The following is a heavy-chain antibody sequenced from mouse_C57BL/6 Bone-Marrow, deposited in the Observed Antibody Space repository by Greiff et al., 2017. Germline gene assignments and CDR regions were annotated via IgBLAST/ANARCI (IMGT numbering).Heavy chain of an antibody. CDR2: IYPRSGNT. D-gene: IGHD2-4*01. Sequence: VHLVESGAELARPGASVKLSCKASGYTFTSYGISWVKQRTGQGLEWIGEIYPRSGNTYYNEKFKGKATLTADKSSSTAYMELRSLTSEDSAVYFCARSRSFYYDYDPFDYWGQGTTLTVSS. CDR3: ARSRSFYYDYDPFDY. CDR1: GYTFTSYG. J-gene: IGHJ2*01. V-gene: IGHV1-81*01.